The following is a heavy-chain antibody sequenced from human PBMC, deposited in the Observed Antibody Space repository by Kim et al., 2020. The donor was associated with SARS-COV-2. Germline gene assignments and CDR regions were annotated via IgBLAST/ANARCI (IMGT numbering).Heavy chain of an antibody. V-gene: IGHV4-31*03. D-gene: IGHD3-10*01. CDR2: IYYSGST. CDR1: GGSISSGGYY. CDR3: ARDLGFGELFRFDP. J-gene: IGHJ5*02. Sequence: SETLSLTCTVSGGSISSGGYYWSWIRQHPGKGLEWIGYIYYSGSTYYNPSLKSRVTISVDTSKNQFSLKLSSVTAADTAVYYCARDLGFGELFRFDPWAREPWSPSPQ.